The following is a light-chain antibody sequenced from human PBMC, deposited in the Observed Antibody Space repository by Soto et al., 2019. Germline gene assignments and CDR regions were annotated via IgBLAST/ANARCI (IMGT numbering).Light chain of an antibody. CDR2: AAS. V-gene: IGKV1-39*01. CDR1: QSISSY. CDR3: QQNYSTPRT. Sequence: DIQTTQSPSSLSASVGDRVTITCRASQSISSYLNWYQQKPGKAPKLLIYAASSLQSGVPSRFSGSGSGTDFTLTISSPQPEDFATYYCQQNYSTPRTFGQGTKLEIK. J-gene: IGKJ2*02.